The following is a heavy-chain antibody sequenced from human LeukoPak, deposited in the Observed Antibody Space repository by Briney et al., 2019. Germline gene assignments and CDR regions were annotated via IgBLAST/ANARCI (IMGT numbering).Heavy chain of an antibody. CDR2: ISSSSSYI. Sequence: GSLRLSSAASGFTLSSYSMNWVRQAPGKGLEWVSSISSSSSYIYYAASVKGRFTISRDNTTNSLYLQMKSLRDEDTAVYYCARDGTMVQGVNYYWGQGTLVTVSS. D-gene: IGHD3-10*01. CDR1: GFTLSSYS. CDR3: ARDGTMVQGVNYY. V-gene: IGHV3-21*01. J-gene: IGHJ4*02.